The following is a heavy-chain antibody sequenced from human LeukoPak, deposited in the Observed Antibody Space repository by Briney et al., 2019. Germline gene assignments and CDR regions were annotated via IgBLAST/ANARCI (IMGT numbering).Heavy chain of an antibody. V-gene: IGHV4-4*09. Sequence: SEALSLTCSVSGGSISGYYWSWVRQPPGKGLEWIGYIYTSGSTNYNPSLKSRVTISVDTSKNQFSLKLSSVTAADTAVYYCATTTTIASWFDPWGQGTLVTVSS. CDR1: GGSISGYY. D-gene: IGHD2-21*01. CDR3: ATTTTIASWFDP. CDR2: IYTSGST. J-gene: IGHJ5*02.